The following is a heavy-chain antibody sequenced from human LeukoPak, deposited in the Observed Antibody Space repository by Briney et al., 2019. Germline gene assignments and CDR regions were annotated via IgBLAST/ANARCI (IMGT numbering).Heavy chain of an antibody. V-gene: IGHV1-18*01. CDR3: ARFSSGRTAVTPVLDY. D-gene: IGHD6-19*01. J-gene: IGHJ4*02. CDR1: GYTFTSYG. Sequence: GASVKVSCKASGYTFTSYGISWVRQAPGQGLEWMGWISAYNGNTNYAQKLQGRVTMTTDTSTSTAYMELRSLRSDDTAVYYCARFSSGRTAVTPVLDYWGQGSLLTVSS. CDR2: ISAYNGNT.